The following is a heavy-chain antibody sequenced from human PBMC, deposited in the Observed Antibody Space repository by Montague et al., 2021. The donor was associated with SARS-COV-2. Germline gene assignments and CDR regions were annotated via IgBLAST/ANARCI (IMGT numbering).Heavy chain of an antibody. Sequence: LSLTCTVSGRSVSSRSHFWSWIRQPAGKGPEWIGHIYATGSAKYNPSLESRVTISVDTSNNQFSLRLNSVTAADTAVYYCTRVVVVVPASPAPTLFDPWGQGILVTVSS. D-gene: IGHD2-15*01. J-gene: IGHJ5*02. CDR1: GRSVSSRSHF. CDR3: TRVVVVVPASPAPTLFDP. V-gene: IGHV4-61*09. CDR2: IYATGSA.